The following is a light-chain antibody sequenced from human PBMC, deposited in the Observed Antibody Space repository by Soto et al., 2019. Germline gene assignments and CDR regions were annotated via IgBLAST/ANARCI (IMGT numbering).Light chain of an antibody. V-gene: IGKV3-20*01. CDR1: QSVSSSD. Sequence: EIVLTQSPGTLSLSPGDRATLSCRASQSVSSSDLAWYQQKPGQAPRLLIYGASTRATGIPDRFSGSGSGTDLTLTISRLEPEDFAVYYCQQYGGSPLYTFGQGTKVDIK. J-gene: IGKJ2*01. CDR2: GAS. CDR3: QQYGGSPLYT.